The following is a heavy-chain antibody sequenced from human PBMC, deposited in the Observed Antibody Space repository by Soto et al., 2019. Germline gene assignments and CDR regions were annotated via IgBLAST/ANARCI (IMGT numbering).Heavy chain of an antibody. Sequence: EVQLSESGGGLVQPGGSLRLSCAVSGFTFSDYGMSWVRQAPGKGLEWVSSISVSEGNTYYAESVKGRFSISRDNSKNTLYLQMNSLRAEDTAVYYCAKIIIAGGLGDWGQGTLVTVSS. CDR1: GFTFSDYG. V-gene: IGHV3-23*01. J-gene: IGHJ4*02. CDR3: AKIIIAGGLGD. D-gene: IGHD2-8*02. CDR2: ISVSEGNT.